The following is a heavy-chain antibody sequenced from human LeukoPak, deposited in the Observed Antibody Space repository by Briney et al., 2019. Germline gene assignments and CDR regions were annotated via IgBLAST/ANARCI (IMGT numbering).Heavy chain of an antibody. Sequence: ASVTVSFKASGYTFTSYYMHWVRQAPGQGLEWMGIINPNGSSTNYAQKFQGRVTMTRDMSTSTVYMELSSLRSEDTAVYYCARSWDPGDYFDCWGQGTLVTVSS. CDR3: ARSWDPGDYFDC. V-gene: IGHV1-46*01. J-gene: IGHJ4*02. D-gene: IGHD1-26*01. CDR1: GYTFTSYY. CDR2: INPNGSST.